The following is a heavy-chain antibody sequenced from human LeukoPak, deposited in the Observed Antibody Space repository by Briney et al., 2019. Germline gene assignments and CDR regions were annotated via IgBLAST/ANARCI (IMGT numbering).Heavy chain of an antibody. CDR3: ASPIVYAPTRSGYSEYFDY. D-gene: IGHD3-22*01. Sequence: GGSLRLSCAASGFTFSSYGMNWVRQAPGKGLEWVSYISSSGSTIYYADSVKGRFTISRDNAKNSLYLQMNSLRAEDTAVYYCASPIVYAPTRSGYSEYFDYWGQGTLVTVSS. CDR1: GFTFSSYG. V-gene: IGHV3-48*03. J-gene: IGHJ4*02. CDR2: ISSSGSTI.